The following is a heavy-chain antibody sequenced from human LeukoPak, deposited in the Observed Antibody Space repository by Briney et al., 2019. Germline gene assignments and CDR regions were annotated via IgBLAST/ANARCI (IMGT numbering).Heavy chain of an antibody. D-gene: IGHD5-18*01. CDR3: VRVGYSYGYGDWNHFDY. CDR2: IYSGGRA. J-gene: IGHJ4*02. CDR1: GFTVSSNY. Sequence: GGSLRLSCAASGFTVSSNYMSWVRPAPGRGLEWVSIIYSGGRAYYADSVQGRFTISRDNSKNTLYLQMNSLRAEDTAVYFCVRVGYSYGYGDWNHFDYWGQGTLVTVSS. V-gene: IGHV3-66*02.